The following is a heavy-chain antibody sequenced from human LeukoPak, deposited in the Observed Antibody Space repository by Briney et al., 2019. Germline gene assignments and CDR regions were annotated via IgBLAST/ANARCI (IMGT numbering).Heavy chain of an antibody. V-gene: IGHV3-64D*06. CDR3: LKDLYKGDSSSWYYFHY. D-gene: IGHD6-13*01. CDR1: GFIISNYA. CDR2: ISANGGST. Sequence: PGGSLRLSCSASGFIISNYAMHWVRQAPGKGLEYLSAISANGGSTYYADSVKGRLTISRDNSRNTLYLQMSSLRAEDTAIYHCLKDLYKGDSSSWYYFHYWGQGTLVTVSS. J-gene: IGHJ4*02.